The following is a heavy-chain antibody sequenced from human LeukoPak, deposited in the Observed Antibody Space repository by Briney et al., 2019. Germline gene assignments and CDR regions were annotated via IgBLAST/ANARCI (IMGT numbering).Heavy chain of an antibody. Sequence: GRSLRLSCAASGFTFSSYGVHWVRQAPGKGLEWVAVISYDGSNKYYADSVKGRFTISRDNSKNTLYLQMNSLRAEDTAVYYCAKDRKDYDILTGVMDVWGQGTTVTVSS. V-gene: IGHV3-30*18. CDR3: AKDRKDYDILTGVMDV. J-gene: IGHJ6*02. CDR1: GFTFSSYG. CDR2: ISYDGSNK. D-gene: IGHD3-9*01.